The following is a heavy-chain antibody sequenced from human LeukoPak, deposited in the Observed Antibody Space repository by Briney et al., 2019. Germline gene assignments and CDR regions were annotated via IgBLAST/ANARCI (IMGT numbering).Heavy chain of an antibody. CDR1: GYTFTSYD. V-gene: IGHV1-69*04. CDR2: IIPILGIA. CDR3: ARALDYYDSSGPDY. D-gene: IGHD3-22*01. J-gene: IGHJ4*02. Sequence: GASVKVSCKASGYTFTSYDINWVRQAPGQGLEWMGRIIPILGIANYAQKFQGRVTITADKSTSTAYMELSSLRSEDTAVYYCARALDYYDSSGPDYWGQGTLVTVSS.